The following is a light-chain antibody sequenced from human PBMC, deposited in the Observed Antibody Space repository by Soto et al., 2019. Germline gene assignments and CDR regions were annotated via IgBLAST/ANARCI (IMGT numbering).Light chain of an antibody. CDR2: DAS. J-gene: IGKJ1*01. CDR1: WRISSC. Sequence: IPMTQCPSTVCASXGDRVTIACRARWRISSCLAWYQQKPGIAPKVXXSDASSLESGVPSRFSGSGSGTEFTRPISSRQPDDFATYYGQQYNSYWKTFGQGTKVDIK. V-gene: IGKV1-5*01. CDR3: QQYNSYWKT.